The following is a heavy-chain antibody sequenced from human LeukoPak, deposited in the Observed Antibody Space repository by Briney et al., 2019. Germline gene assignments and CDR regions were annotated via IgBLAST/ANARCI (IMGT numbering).Heavy chain of an antibody. V-gene: IGHV1-69*06. Sequence: SVKVSCKASGGTFSSYAISWVRQAPGQGLEWMGGIIPIFGTANYAQKFQGRFTITADKSTSTAYMELSSLRSEDTAVYYCARERGGGGSYDYWGQGTLVTVSS. CDR3: ARERGGGGSYDY. J-gene: IGHJ4*02. CDR1: GGTFSSYA. D-gene: IGHD1-26*01. CDR2: IIPIFGTA.